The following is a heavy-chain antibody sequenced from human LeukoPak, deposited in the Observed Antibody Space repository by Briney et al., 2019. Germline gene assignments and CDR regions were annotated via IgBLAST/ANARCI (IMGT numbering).Heavy chain of an antibody. CDR3: ARDFGYSSSYYFDY. D-gene: IGHD5-18*01. V-gene: IGHV1-18*01. Sequence: ASVKVSCKASGYTFTSYGISWVRQAPGQGLEWMGWISAYNGNTNYAQKLQGRVTMTTDTSTSTAYMELRSLRSDDTAVYYRARDFGYSSSYYFDYWGQGTLVTVSS. J-gene: IGHJ4*02. CDR2: ISAYNGNT. CDR1: GYTFTSYG.